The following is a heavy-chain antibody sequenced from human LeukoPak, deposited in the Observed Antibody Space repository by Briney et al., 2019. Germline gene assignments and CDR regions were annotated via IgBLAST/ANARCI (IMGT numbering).Heavy chain of an antibody. J-gene: IGHJ6*03. CDR2: IRTKSNDYAT. D-gene: IGHD6-6*01. CDR3: AIVRAAPNTFDYYYYYMDV. Sequence: GGSLRLSRAASGFIVSGFAVHWVRQTSGRGLEWLGRIRTKSNDYATQYTASLKGRFTISRDDSKNTAYLQMNSLKTEDTAVYYCAIVRAAPNTFDYYYYYMDVWGTGTTVTVSS. CDR1: GFIVSGFA. V-gene: IGHV3-73*01.